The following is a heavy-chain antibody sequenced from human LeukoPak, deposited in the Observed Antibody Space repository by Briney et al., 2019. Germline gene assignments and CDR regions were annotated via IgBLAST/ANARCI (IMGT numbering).Heavy chain of an antibody. CDR2: ISSSSDYI. CDR3: ARDKGISYLSSFDY. V-gene: IGHV3-21*01. D-gene: IGHD6-6*01. J-gene: IGHJ4*02. CDR1: GFTFSSYN. Sequence: GGSLRLSCAASGFTFSSYNMNWVRQAPGKGLEWVSSISSSSDYIYYADSVKGRFTISRDNSKNKLYLQMNSLRAADTAVYYCARDKGISYLSSFDYWGQGNLVTVSS.